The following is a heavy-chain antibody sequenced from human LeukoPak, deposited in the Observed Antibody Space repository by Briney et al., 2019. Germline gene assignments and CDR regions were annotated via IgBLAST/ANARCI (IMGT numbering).Heavy chain of an antibody. CDR3: AREAATGDSDTIDI. CDR1: GFTFSSYS. Sequence: GRSLRLSCAASGFTFSSYSMNWVRQAPGKGLEWTSSISSGSTTIYYADSVKGRFTISRDNAKKSLYLQMDSLRVEDTGVYFCAREAATGDSDTIDIWGQGTTVTVSS. V-gene: IGHV3-48*01. J-gene: IGHJ3*02. CDR2: ISSGSTTI. D-gene: IGHD3-9*01.